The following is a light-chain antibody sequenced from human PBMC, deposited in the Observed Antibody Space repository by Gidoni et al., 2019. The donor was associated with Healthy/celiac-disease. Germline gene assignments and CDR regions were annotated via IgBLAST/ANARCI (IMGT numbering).Light chain of an antibody. CDR1: SSDVGGYNY. CDR3: CSYAGSSYV. J-gene: IGLJ1*01. V-gene: IGLV2-11*01. Sequence: QSALTPPRSVSGSPGQSVTISCTGTSSDVGGYNYVSWYQQHPGKAPKLMIYDVSKRPSGVPDRFSGSKSGNTASLTISGLQPEDEADYYCCSYAGSSYVFGTGTKVTVL. CDR2: DVS.